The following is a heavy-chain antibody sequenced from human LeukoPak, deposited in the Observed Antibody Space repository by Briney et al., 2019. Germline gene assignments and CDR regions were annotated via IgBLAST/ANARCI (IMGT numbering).Heavy chain of an antibody. Sequence: GGSLRLSCAASGFTFSNYGMHWVRQTPGKGLEWVVVISHDGSNNNYADSVKGRFTISRDNSKNTLYLQMNSLRPEDTAVYYCAKVRVGTAHFDYWGQGTRVTVSS. CDR2: ISHDGSNN. CDR1: GFTFSNYG. V-gene: IGHV3-30*18. CDR3: AKVRVGTAHFDY. J-gene: IGHJ4*02. D-gene: IGHD2-15*01.